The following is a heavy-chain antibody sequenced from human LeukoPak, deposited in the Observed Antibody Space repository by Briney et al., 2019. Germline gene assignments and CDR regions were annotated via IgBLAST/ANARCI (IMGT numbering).Heavy chain of an antibody. CDR3: AIHPGSSWYYFDY. Sequence: IGEINHSGSTNFNPSLKSRVIISVDTSKNQLSLKLNSVTAADTAVYYCAIHPGSSWYYFDYWGQGTLVTVSS. V-gene: IGHV4-34*01. CDR2: INHSGST. D-gene: IGHD6-13*01. J-gene: IGHJ4*02.